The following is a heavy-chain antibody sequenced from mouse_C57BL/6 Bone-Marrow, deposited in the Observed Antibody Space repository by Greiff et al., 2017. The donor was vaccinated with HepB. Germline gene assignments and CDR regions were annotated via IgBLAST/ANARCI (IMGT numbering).Heavy chain of an antibody. CDR3: ARHDPYAMDY. V-gene: IGHV5-6*01. J-gene: IGHJ4*01. Sequence: EVQWVESGGDLVKPGGSLKLSCAASGFTFSSYGMSWVRQTPDKRLEWVATISSGGSYTYYPDSVKGRFTISRDNAKNTLYLQMSSLKSEDTAMYYCARHDPYAMDYWGQGTSVTVSS. CDR1: GFTFSSYG. CDR2: ISSGGSYT.